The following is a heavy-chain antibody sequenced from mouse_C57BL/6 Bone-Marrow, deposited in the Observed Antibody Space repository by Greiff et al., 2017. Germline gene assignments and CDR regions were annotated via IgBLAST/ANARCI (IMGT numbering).Heavy chain of an antibody. J-gene: IGHJ3*01. Sequence: EVQVVESGGGLVKPGGSLKLSCAASGFTFSSYAMSWVRQTPEKRLEWVATISDGGSYTYYPDNVKGRFTISRDNAKNNLYLQMSHLKSADTAMYYCARAWGTTPGAYWGQGTLVTVSA. V-gene: IGHV5-4*01. CDR2: ISDGGSYT. CDR1: GFTFSSYA. CDR3: ARAWGTTPGAY. D-gene: IGHD1-1*01.